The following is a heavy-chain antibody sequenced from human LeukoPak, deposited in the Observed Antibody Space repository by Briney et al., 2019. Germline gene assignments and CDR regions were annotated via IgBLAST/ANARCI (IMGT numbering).Heavy chain of an antibody. CDR3: ARGRRIVGAQPYYYYYMDV. J-gene: IGHJ6*03. V-gene: IGHV1-69*05. CDR2: IIPIFGTA. D-gene: IGHD1-26*01. Sequence: SAKVSCKASGYTFTGHHIHWVRQAPGQGLEWMGGIIPIFGTANYAQKFQGRVTITTDESTSTAYMELSSLRSEDTAVYYCARGRRIVGAQPYYYYYMDVWGKGTTVTVSS. CDR1: GYTFTGHH.